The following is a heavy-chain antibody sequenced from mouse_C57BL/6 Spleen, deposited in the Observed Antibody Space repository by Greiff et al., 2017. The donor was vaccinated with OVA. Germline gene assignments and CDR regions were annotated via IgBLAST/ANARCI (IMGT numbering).Heavy chain of an antibody. CDR1: GYTFTSYW. J-gene: IGHJ2*01. Sequence: QVQLQQPGAELVKPGASVKMSCKASGYTFTSYWITWVKQRPGQGLEWIGDIYPGSGSTNYNEKFKSKATLTVDTSSSTAYMQLSSLTSEDSAVYYCARRGGYYLCFDYWGQGTTLTVSS. D-gene: IGHD2-3*01. V-gene: IGHV1-55*01. CDR3: ARRGGYYLCFDY. CDR2: IYPGSGST.